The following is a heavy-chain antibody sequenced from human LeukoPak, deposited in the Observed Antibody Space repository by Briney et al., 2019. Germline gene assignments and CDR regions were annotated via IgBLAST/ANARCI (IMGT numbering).Heavy chain of an antibody. CDR2: ISSSSSYI. J-gene: IGHJ6*04. CDR1: GFTFSSYS. V-gene: IGHV3-21*01. Sequence: GGSLRLSCAASGFTFSSYSMNWVRQAPGKGLEWVSSISSSSSYIYYADSVKGRFTISRDNDKTSLYLQMNSLRAEDPAVYYCARDAGSAVGHYYTMDVWGKGTTVTVSS. CDR3: ARDAGSAVGHYYTMDV.